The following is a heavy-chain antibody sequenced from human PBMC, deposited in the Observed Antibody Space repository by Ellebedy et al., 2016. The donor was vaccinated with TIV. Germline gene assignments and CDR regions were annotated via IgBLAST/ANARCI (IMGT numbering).Heavy chain of an antibody. CDR1: GFTFSSYA. V-gene: IGHV3-23*01. CDR3: AKISPTHRGAFDI. Sequence: GWSLRLSXEASGFTFSSYAMSWLRQAPGKGLEWVSVFGGRSTTTYYADSVKGRFTISRDNSKNTLFLQMNSLRGDDTARYYCAKISPTHRGAFDIWGQGTMVTVSS. CDR2: FGGRSTTT. D-gene: IGHD3-3*02. J-gene: IGHJ3*02.